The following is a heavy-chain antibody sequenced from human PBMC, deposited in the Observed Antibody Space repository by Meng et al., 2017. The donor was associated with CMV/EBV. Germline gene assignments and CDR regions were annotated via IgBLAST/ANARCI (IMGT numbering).Heavy chain of an antibody. D-gene: IGHD1-14*01. CDR2: IYSGGST. Sequence: GESLKISCAASGFTVSSNYMSGVRQAPGKGLEWVSVIYSGGSTYYADSVKGRFTISRDNSKNTLYLQMNSLRAEDTAVYYCARETTIGGMDVWGQGTTVTVSS. CDR3: ARETTIGGMDV. V-gene: IGHV3-53*01. J-gene: IGHJ6*02. CDR1: GFTVSSNY.